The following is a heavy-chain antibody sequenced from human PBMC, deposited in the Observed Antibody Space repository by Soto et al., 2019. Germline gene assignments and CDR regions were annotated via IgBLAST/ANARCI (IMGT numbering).Heavy chain of an antibody. D-gene: IGHD3-22*01. Sequence: PSETLSLTCTVSGGSISSYYWSWIRQPPGKGLEWIGYIYYSGSTNYNPSLKSLVTISVDTSKNQFSLKLSSVTAADTAVYYCARARYDSSGYYFPFDPWGQGTLVTVSS. J-gene: IGHJ5*02. CDR2: IYYSGST. V-gene: IGHV4-59*01. CDR3: ARARYDSSGYYFPFDP. CDR1: GGSISSYY.